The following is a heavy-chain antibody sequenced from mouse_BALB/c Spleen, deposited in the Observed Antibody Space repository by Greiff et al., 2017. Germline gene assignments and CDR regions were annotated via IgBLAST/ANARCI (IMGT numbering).Heavy chain of an antibody. V-gene: IGHV5-9-4*01. CDR1: GFTFSSYA. J-gene: IGHJ3*01. CDR2: ISSGGSYT. Sequence: EVQRVESGGGLVKPGGSLKLSCAASGFTFSSYAMSWVRQSPEKRLEWVAEISSGGSYTYYPDTVTGRFTISRDNAKNTLYLEMSSLRSEDTAMYYCAREETWFAYWGQGTLVTVSA. CDR3: AREETWFAY.